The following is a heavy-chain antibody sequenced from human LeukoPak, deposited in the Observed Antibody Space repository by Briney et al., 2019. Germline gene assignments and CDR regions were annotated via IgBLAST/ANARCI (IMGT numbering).Heavy chain of an antibody. J-gene: IGHJ6*01. CDR1: GGSISSGGYY. CDR2: IYYSGNT. D-gene: IGHD3-10*01. V-gene: IGHV4-31*03. CDR3: AGQRLLWFGELFIDYYYYGMDV. Sequence: PSETLSLTCTVSGGSISSGGYYWSWIRQHPEKGLEWIGYIYYSGNTYYNPSLKRRVTISVDTSKNQFSLKLSSVTAADTAVYYCAGQRLLWFGELFIDYYYYGMDVWGQGTTVTVSS.